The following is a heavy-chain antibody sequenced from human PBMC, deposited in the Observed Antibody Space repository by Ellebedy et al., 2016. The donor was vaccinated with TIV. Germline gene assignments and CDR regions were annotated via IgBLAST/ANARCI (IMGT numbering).Heavy chain of an antibody. V-gene: IGHV3-53*01. CDR3: ARGDYYDSSGTDDAFDI. CDR2: IYSGGST. J-gene: IGHJ3*02. CDR1: GFTVSSNY. Sequence: GESLKISXAASGFTVSSNYMSWVRQAPGKGLEWVSVIYSGGSTYYADSVKGRFTISRDNSKNTLYLQMNSLRAEDTAVYYCARGDYYDSSGTDDAFDIWGQGTMVTVSS. D-gene: IGHD3-22*01.